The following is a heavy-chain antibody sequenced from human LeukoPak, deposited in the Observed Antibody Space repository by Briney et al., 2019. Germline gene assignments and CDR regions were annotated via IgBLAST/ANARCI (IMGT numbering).Heavy chain of an antibody. V-gene: IGHV1-2*02. CDR2: INPNSGGT. J-gene: IGHJ5*02. CDR1: GYTFTGYY. Sequence: GASVKVSCKASGYTFTGYYMHWVRQAPGQGLEWMGWINPNSGGTNYAQKFQGRVTMTRDTSISTAYMELSRLRSDDTAVYYCARSLTLTYYYGSGSYYTNNWFDPWGQGTLVTVSS. CDR3: ARSLTLTYYYGSGSYYTNNWFDP. D-gene: IGHD3-10*01.